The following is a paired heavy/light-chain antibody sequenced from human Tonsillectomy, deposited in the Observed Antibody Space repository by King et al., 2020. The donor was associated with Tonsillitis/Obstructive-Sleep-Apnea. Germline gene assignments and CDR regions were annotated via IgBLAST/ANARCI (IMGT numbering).Heavy chain of an antibody. CDR1: GGSFSGYS. CDR2: INHAGST. J-gene: IGHJ4*02. CDR3: ARGPSDSSTSNLFNY. D-gene: IGHD6-19*01. V-gene: IGHV4-34*01. Sequence: QVQLQQWGAGRLKSSETLSLTCAIYGGSFSGYSWSWIRQPPGKGLEWIGEINHAGSTNYNPSLRSRVTIFVDTSKNQFFLRLRSVTAADTAVYFCARGPSDSSTSNLFNYWGQGTLVTVSS.
Light chain of an antibody. J-gene: IGLJ2*01. CDR1: SSNLGNNY. CDR3: GTWDSGLSAVV. CDR2: DNN. V-gene: IGLV1-51*01. Sequence: QSVLTQPPSVSAAPGQKVTISCSGSSSNLGNNYVSWYQQLPGTAPKLLIYDNNKRPSRIPDRFSGSKSGTSATLGITGLQTGDEADYYCGTWDSGLSAVVFGGGTKLTVL.